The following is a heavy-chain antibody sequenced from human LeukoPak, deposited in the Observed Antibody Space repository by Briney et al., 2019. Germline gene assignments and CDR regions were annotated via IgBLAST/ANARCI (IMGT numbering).Heavy chain of an antibody. D-gene: IGHD3-3*01. J-gene: IGHJ5*02. CDR2: INPSGGST. CDR1: GYTFTSYY. V-gene: IGHV1-46*01. Sequence: GASVKVSCKASGYTFTSYYMHWVRQAPGQGLEWMGIINPSGGSTSYAQKFQGRVTMTRDTSTSTVYMELSSLRSEDTAVCYCARVGSGYYTRHGWFDPWGQGTLVTVSS. CDR3: ARVGSGYYTRHGWFDP.